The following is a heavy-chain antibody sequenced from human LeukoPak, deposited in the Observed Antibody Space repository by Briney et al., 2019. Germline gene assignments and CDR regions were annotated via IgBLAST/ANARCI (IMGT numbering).Heavy chain of an antibody. CDR1: GFTFRNSV. CDR2: ITASGGST. V-gene: IGHV3-23*01. J-gene: IGHJ4*02. CDR3: AKAGPILRFLEWLLDY. D-gene: IGHD3-3*01. Sequence: PGGSLRLSCAASGFTFRNSVMSWVRQAPGKGLEWVSSITASGGSTYYADSVKGRFTISRDNSKNTLHLQMNSLRAEDTAVYYCAKAGPILRFLEWLLDYWGQGTLVTVSS.